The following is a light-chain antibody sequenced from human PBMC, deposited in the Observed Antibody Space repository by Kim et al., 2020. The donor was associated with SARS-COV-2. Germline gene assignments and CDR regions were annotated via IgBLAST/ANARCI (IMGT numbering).Light chain of an antibody. CDR2: AAS. J-gene: IGKJ2*01. Sequence: IQLTQSPSSLSASAGDRVTVTCRASQGISSYLAWYQQKPGKAPKLLIYAASTLQSGVPSRFSGSGSGTDFTLTISSLQPEDFATYYCEQLDSYPRTFGQGTKLEI. V-gene: IGKV1-9*01. CDR3: EQLDSYPRT. CDR1: QGISSY.